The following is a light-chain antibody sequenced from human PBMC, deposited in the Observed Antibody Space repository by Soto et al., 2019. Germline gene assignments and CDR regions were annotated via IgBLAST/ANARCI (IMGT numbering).Light chain of an antibody. V-gene: IGKV3-20*01. J-gene: IGKJ1*01. CDR3: HPYGTSPQT. CDR1: QSVSNTH. CDR2: DAS. Sequence: EIVLTQSPGSLSLSPGESATRSCRASQSVSNTHVAWYQQRPGQAPRLLIYDASRRDIGVPDRFSGSGSGTDFTLAISGLEPADFAVYFCHPYGTSPQTVGQGTQVDIK.